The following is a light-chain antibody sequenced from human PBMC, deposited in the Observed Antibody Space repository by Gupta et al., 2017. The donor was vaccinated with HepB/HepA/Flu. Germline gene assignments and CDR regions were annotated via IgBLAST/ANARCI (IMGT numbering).Light chain of an antibody. CDR3: KSYTSSSTVV. CDR2: DVS. CDR1: SSHVGGYNY. Sequence: QPAVTLPSSGCGSHGQSINISSSYTSSHVGGYNYVPWDQQHPATAPTLIIYDVSNRPSGVSNRFSGSKSGNAASLTISGLQAEDEADYYCKSYTSSSTVVFGGGTKLTVL. V-gene: IGLV2-14*01. J-gene: IGLJ2*01.